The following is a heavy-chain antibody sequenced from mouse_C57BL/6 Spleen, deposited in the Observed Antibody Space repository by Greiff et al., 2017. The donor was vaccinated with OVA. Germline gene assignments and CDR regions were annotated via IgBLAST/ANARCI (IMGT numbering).Heavy chain of an antibody. CDR1: GFTFSDYG. Sequence: DVMLVESGGGLVKPGGSLKLSCAASGFTFSDYGMHWVRQAPEKGLEWVAYISSGSSTIYYADTVKGRFTISRDNAKNTLFLQMTSLRSEDTAMYYCAREGTGAVDYWGQGTTLTVSS. V-gene: IGHV5-17*01. CDR2: ISSGSSTI. D-gene: IGHD4-1*01. J-gene: IGHJ2*01. CDR3: AREGTGAVDY.